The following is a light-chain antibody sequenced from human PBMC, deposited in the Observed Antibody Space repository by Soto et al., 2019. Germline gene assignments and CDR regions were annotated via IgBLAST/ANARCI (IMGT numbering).Light chain of an antibody. J-gene: IGKJ5*01. CDR3: QQYNQWPIT. CDR1: QSVGSL. CDR2: RAS. Sequence: ELEMTQSPATLSLSPGERATLSCRASQSVGSLLAWYQQKPGQAPRLLIYRASTRATGISGRFSGSGSGTEFTLTITSLQSEDFAVFYCQQYNQWPITFGQGTRLEIK. V-gene: IGKV3-15*01.